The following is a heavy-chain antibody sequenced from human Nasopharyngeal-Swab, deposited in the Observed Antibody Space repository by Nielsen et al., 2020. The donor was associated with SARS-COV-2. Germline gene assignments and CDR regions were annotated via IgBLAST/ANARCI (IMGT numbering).Heavy chain of an antibody. CDR3: AREGRFLDYYYNYGMDV. J-gene: IGHJ6*02. D-gene: IGHD3-3*01. Sequence: RQAPGMGLEWGSYISCSGSTIYYADSVKGRFTISRDNAKNSLYLQMNSLRAEDTPVYYCAREGRFLDYYYNYGMDVWGQGTTVTVSS. CDR2: ISCSGSTI. V-gene: IGHV3-11*04.